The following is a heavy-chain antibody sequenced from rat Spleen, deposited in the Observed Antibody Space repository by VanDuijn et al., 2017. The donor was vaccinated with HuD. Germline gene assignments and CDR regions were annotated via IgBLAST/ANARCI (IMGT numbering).Heavy chain of an antibody. V-gene: IGHV3-3*01. CDR3: ASLYSSYVMDA. Sequence: EVQLQESGPGLVKPSQSVSLTCSVTGYSITSSYRWNWIRKFPGNKLEWMGYINSAGSTNYNPSLKSRISITRDTSKNQFFLQVNSVTTEDTATYYCASLYSSYVMDAWGQGASVTVSA. CDR2: INSAGST. J-gene: IGHJ4*01. CDR1: GYSITSSYR. D-gene: IGHD1-2*01.